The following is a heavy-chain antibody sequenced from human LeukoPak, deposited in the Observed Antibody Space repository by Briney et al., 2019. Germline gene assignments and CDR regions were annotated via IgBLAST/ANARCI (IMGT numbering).Heavy chain of an antibody. V-gene: IGHV3-7*01. CDR2: IKQDGSEK. D-gene: IGHD3-3*01. J-gene: IGHJ5*02. CDR1: GFTFSSYW. Sequence: PGGSLRLSCAASGFTFSSYWMSWVRQAPGKGLEWVANIKQDGSEKYYVDSVKGRFTISRDNAKNSLYLQMNSLRAEDTAVYYCARDRTYYDFWSGYTYNWFDPWGQGTLVTVSS. CDR3: ARDRTYYDFWSGYTYNWFDP.